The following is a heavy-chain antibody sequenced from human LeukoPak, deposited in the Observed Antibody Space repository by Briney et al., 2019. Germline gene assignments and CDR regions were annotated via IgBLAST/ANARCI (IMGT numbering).Heavy chain of an antibody. D-gene: IGHD6-19*01. CDR3: AKSGTYSTGWYYFDY. Sequence: ASVKVSCKASGGTFRSYAIPWVRQAPGQGLEWMGRIIPMYGTTSYAQRFQGRVTITTDESTSTAYMELSSLRSEDTAVYYCAKSGTYSTGWYYFDYWGQGTLVTVSS. V-gene: IGHV1-69*05. CDR2: IIPMYGTT. J-gene: IGHJ4*02. CDR1: GGTFRSYA.